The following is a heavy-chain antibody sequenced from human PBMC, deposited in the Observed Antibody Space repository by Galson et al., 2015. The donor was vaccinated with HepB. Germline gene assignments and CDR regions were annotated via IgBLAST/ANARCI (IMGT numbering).Heavy chain of an antibody. CDR3: ATSNPSVAIGED. V-gene: IGHV3-33*01. D-gene: IGHD5-12*01. Sequence: LRLSCAASGLIFRNYGMHWVRQVPGKGLEWVAIIYYDGVNKYYADSARGRFTISKDNSKNTLYLQMNSLRPEDTAIYYCATSNPSVAIGEDWGQGTLVTVSS. J-gene: IGHJ4*02. CDR1: GLIFRNYG. CDR2: IYYDGVNK.